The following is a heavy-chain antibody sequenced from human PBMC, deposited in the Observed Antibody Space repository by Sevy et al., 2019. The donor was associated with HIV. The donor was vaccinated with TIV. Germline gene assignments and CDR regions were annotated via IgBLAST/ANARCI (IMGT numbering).Heavy chain of an antibody. CDR1: GFTFSDHY. CDR2: IRNKADSYTT. Sequence: GGSLRLSCAASGFTFSDHYMEWVRQAPGKGLEWVGRIRNKADSYTTEYAASVKGRFTILRDDSKNSLYLLMNSLKTEDTAVYYCATHAGIAAAGRVFDYWGQGTLVTVS. CDR3: ATHAGIAAAGRVFDY. V-gene: IGHV3-72*01. J-gene: IGHJ4*02. D-gene: IGHD6-13*01.